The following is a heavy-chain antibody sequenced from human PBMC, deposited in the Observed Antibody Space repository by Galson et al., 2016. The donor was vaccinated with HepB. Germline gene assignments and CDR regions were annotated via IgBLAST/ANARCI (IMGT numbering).Heavy chain of an antibody. D-gene: IGHD5-24*01. V-gene: IGHV2-5*02. Sequence: PALVTPTQTLTLTCTFSGFSLTTVDVGVGWIRQPPGKTLEWLVVIFWDDDNRYSPSLKGRLTVTKDTSKNQAVFTMTNMDPVDTATYYCARYMRLERNAFDVWGPGTMVTVSS. CDR2: IFWDDDN. J-gene: IGHJ3*01. CDR3: ARYMRLERNAFDV. CDR1: GFSLTTVDVG.